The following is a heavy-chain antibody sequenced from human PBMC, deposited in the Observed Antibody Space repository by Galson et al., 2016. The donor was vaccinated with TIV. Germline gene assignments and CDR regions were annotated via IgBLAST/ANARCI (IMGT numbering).Heavy chain of an antibody. CDR2: ISYDGNNK. V-gene: IGHV3-30*04. Sequence: SLRLSCAASGFTFSSYAMHWVRQAPGKGLEWVAVISYDGNNKHYADSVKGRFTISRDTSKYTLYLQMNSLRPEDTAIYYCAQERSSVITQYFQYWGQGTLVTVSS. J-gene: IGHJ1*01. D-gene: IGHD2/OR15-2a*01. CDR3: AQERSSVITQYFQY. CDR1: GFTFSSYA.